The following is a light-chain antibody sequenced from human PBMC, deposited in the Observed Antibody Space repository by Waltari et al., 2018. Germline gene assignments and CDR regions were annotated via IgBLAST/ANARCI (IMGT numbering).Light chain of an antibody. V-gene: IGKV3-20*01. CDR3: QQYSSSAVT. CDR2: GAS. CDR1: QSISSSY. J-gene: IGKJ2*01. Sequence: IVLPQSPGALSLSPGDSATLSCRASQSISSSYLAWYQQKPGQAPRLLIYGASSRAPGIPDRFSGSGSGTDFTLTMSRLEPEDFAVYYCQQYSSSAVTFGQGTNLE.